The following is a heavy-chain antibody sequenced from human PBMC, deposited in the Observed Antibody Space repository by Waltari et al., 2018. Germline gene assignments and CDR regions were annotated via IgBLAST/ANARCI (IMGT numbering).Heavy chain of an antibody. CDR2: IYHSGNT. V-gene: IGHV4-38-2*01. D-gene: IGHD1-26*01. CDR1: GYSISRGYY. CDR3: ARATLTQAYSGSYPDAFDI. Sequence: QVHLQASGPGLVKPSETLSLTCAVSGYSISRGYYWGWIRQPPGKGLEWIGSIYHSGNTHYNPSLKSRVTISVDTSKNQFSLKLSSVTAADAAVYYCARATLTQAYSGSYPDAFDIWGQRTMVTVSS. J-gene: IGHJ3*02.